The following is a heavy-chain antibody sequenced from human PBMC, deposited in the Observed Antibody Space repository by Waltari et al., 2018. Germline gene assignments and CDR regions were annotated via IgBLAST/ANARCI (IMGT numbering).Heavy chain of an antibody. CDR3: ALTYDVLSGYFDD. Sequence: QVTLQESGATLVKPTHPLTLTCTFPGFSLSTSDVGLGWIRQPPGKALEWLALIYWNDDKRYNPSLRSRLTITKDTSKNQVVLTMTHMDPVDTATYFCALTYDVLSGYFDDWGQGTLVTFSS. J-gene: IGHJ4*02. CDR1: GFSLSTSDVG. CDR2: IYWNDDK. D-gene: IGHD3-9*01. V-gene: IGHV2-5*01.